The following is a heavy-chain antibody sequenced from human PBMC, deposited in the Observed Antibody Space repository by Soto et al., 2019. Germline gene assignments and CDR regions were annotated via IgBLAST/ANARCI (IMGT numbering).Heavy chain of an antibody. V-gene: IGHV4-4*02. CDR1: GGSIRSSNW. Sequence: PSETLSLTCTFSGGSIRSSNWWSWVRQPPGKGLEWIGEIYHSGSTNYNPSLESRVTISVDTSKNQFSLKLSSVTAADTAVYYCARGRYCSGGSCYFWFDYWGQGTLVTVSS. CDR3: ARGRYCSGGSCYFWFDY. CDR2: IYHSGST. D-gene: IGHD2-15*01. J-gene: IGHJ4*02.